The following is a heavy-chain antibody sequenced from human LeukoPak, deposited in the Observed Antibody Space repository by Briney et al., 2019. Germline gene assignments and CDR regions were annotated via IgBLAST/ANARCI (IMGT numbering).Heavy chain of an antibody. J-gene: IGHJ4*02. Sequence: PGGSLRLSCAASGFTFSSYGMHWVRQAPGKGLEWVAFIRYDGSNKYYADSVKGRFTISRDNSKNTLYLQMNSLRAEDTAVYYCAKDLTMIVVVGSFDYWGQGTLVTVSS. V-gene: IGHV3-30*02. CDR2: IRYDGSNK. CDR1: GFTFSSYG. CDR3: AKDLTMIVVVGSFDY. D-gene: IGHD3-22*01.